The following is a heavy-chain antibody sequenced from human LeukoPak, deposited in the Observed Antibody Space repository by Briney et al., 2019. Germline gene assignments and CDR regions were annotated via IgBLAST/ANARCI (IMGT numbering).Heavy chain of an antibody. V-gene: IGHV3-74*01. Sequence: GGSLRLSCAASGFTFSNYWMHWVRQDPGKGLVRVSRINSDGINTSYADSVKGRFTISRDNAKNTLNPQMNSLRAEDTAVYYCARDLGQYYDTSDNWFDPWGQGTPGHRLP. J-gene: IGHJ5*02. CDR2: INSDGINT. CDR3: ARDLGQYYDTSDNWFDP. D-gene: IGHD3-22*01. CDR1: GFTFSNYW.